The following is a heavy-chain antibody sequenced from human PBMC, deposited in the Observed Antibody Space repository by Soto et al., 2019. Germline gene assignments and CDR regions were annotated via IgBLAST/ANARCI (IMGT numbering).Heavy chain of an antibody. V-gene: IGHV3-66*01. Sequence: EVQLVESGGGLVQRGGSLRLSCAASGITVYNNYMSWVRQAPGKGLEWVSVIYSGGSTSYADSVKGRFNISRDGSKNTVYIQMNSLRAEDTAVYYCARDVGVWGRGTTVNVSS. CDR1: GITVYNNY. J-gene: IGHJ6*04. CDR2: IYSGGST. CDR3: ARDVGV.